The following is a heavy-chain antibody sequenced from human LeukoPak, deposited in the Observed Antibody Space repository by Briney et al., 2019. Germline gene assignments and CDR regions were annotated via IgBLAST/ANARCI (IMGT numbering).Heavy chain of an antibody. CDR1: GFTFSNAW. J-gene: IGHJ4*02. Sequence: RGSLRLSCAASGFTFSNAWMSWVRQAPGKGLEWVGRIKSKTDGGTTDYAAPVKGRFTISRDDSKNTLYLQMNSLKTEDTAVYYCTTQGWNSGWFSFDYWGQGTLVTVSS. CDR3: TTQGWNSGWFSFDY. D-gene: IGHD6-19*01. V-gene: IGHV3-15*01. CDR2: IKSKTDGGTT.